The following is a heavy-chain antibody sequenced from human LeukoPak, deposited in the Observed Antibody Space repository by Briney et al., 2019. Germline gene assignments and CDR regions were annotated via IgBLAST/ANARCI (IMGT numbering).Heavy chain of an antibody. CDR3: ARGKSLPVAAPPPSDY. Sequence: ASVKVSCKASGYTFTGYYMHWVRQAPGQGLEWMGWINPNSGGTNYAQKFQGRVTMTRDTSISTAYMELSRLRSDDTAVYYCARGKSLPVAAPPPSDYWGQGTLVTVSS. D-gene: IGHD2-2*01. CDR1: GYTFTGYY. V-gene: IGHV1-2*02. CDR2: INPNSGGT. J-gene: IGHJ4*02.